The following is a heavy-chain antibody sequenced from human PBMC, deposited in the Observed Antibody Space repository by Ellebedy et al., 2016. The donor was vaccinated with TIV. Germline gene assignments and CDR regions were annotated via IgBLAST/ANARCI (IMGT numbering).Heavy chain of an antibody. D-gene: IGHD6-19*01. V-gene: IGHV3-48*01. J-gene: IGHJ4*02. CDR3: ARGRRWLVDPYYFDH. CDR1: GFTFSNYA. CDR2: ITNVRNVI. Sequence: GESLKISXVASGFTFSNYAMTWVRQAPGKGLEWIAYITNVRNVIYYADSVKGRFSIFRANGANTLYLQMDSLRAEDTAVYYCARGRRWLVDPYYFDHWGQGTLVTVSS.